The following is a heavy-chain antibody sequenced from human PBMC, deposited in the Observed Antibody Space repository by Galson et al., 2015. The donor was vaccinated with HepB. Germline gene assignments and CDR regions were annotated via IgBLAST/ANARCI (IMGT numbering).Heavy chain of an antibody. CDR1: GFTFSSYS. Sequence: SLRLSCAASGFTFSSYSMNWVRQAPGKGLEWISYISRSSGTTYYADSVKGRFTISRDNAKNSLFLQMNSLRAEDTAVYFCARGLGSARYTYFVGRAWNWGQGTLVIVSS. CDR3: ARGLGSARYTYFVGRAWN. D-gene: IGHD5-18*01. CDR2: ISRSSGTT. J-gene: IGHJ4*02. V-gene: IGHV3-48*01.